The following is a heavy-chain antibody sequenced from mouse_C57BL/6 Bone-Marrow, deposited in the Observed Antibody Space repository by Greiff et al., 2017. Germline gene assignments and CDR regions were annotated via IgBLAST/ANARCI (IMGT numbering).Heavy chain of an antibody. CDR3: ESVPYYYGFDY. CDR2: ISDGGSYT. CDR1: GFTFSSYA. Sequence: EVMLVESGGGLVKPGGSLKLSCAASGFTFSSYAMSWVRQTPEKRLEWVATISDGGSYTYYPDNVKGRFTISRDNAKNNLYLHMSHLKSEDTAMYYCESVPYYYGFDYWGQGTALTVSA. J-gene: IGHJ2*01. V-gene: IGHV5-4*03. D-gene: IGHD1-1*01.